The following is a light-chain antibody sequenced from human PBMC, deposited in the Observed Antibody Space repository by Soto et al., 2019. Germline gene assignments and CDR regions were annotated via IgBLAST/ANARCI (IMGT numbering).Light chain of an antibody. Sequence: IALTHSPCTRSLSPLSRATLACEASQSVNTNLAWYQQKPGQAPRLLIYYVSTIATGIPARFSGSGSGTEFTLTISSLQSEDFAAYYCQQYNKWPLTFGGGTKVDIK. J-gene: IGKJ4*01. V-gene: IGKV3-15*01. CDR3: QQYNKWPLT. CDR1: QSVNTN. CDR2: YVS.